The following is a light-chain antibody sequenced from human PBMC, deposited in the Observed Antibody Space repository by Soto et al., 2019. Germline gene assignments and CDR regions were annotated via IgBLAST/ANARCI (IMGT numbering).Light chain of an antibody. CDR2: AAS. CDR3: QQTYTPRVYT. J-gene: IGKJ2*01. V-gene: IGKV1-39*01. CDR1: QSISIN. Sequence: DILLTQSQTSLSASVGDTVTITCRASQSISINLNGYQHRPGEAPKVLIYAASTLATGAPSRFSGTGVGTDLTLPIRSPQLEGFATYYFQQTYTPRVYTFGQGTKLEFK.